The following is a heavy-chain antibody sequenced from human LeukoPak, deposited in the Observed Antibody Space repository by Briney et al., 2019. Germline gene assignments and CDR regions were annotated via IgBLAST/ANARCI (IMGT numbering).Heavy chain of an antibody. CDR3: ARLGAGPTYYDFWSGYSSFYFDY. J-gene: IGHJ4*02. D-gene: IGHD3-3*01. CDR2: IHYSGNT. V-gene: IGHV4-39*01. CDR1: GGSTSSSNYY. Sequence: SETLSLTCTVSGGSTSSSNYYWGWIRQPPGTGLEWIGGIHYSGNTYYNPSLKSRVTISVDTSKNQFSLKLSSVTAADTAVYYCARLGAGPTYYDFWSGYSSFYFDYWGQGTLVTVSS.